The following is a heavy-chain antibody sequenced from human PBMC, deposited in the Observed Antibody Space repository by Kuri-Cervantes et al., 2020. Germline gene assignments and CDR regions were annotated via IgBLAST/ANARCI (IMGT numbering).Heavy chain of an antibody. CDR1: GGSITNFY. J-gene: IGHJ4*02. D-gene: IGHD3-10*01. CDR2: IYYSGST. CDR3: ARATEKVYYYGSGPLDY. Sequence: SETLSLTCTVSGGSITNFYWSWIRQPPGRGLEWIGYIYYSGSTNYNPSLKSRVTISVDTSKNQFSLKLSSVTAADTAVYYCARATEKVYYYGSGPLDYWGQGTLVTVSS. V-gene: IGHV4-59*12.